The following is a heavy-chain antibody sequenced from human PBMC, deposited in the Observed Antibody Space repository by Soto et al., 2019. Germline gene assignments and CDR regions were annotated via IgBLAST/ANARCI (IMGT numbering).Heavy chain of an antibody. Sequence: EVQLVESGGGLVQPGGSLRLSCAASGFTFSSYSMNWVRQAPGKGLEWVSYISSSSSTIYYADSVKGRFTISRDNARNSLDLQMNSLRAEDTAVYYCARMVSARSLEPKMFDPWGQGTLVTVSS. J-gene: IGHJ5*02. CDR1: GFTFSSYS. D-gene: IGHD1-1*01. V-gene: IGHV3-48*01. CDR3: ARMVSARSLEPKMFDP. CDR2: ISSSSSTI.